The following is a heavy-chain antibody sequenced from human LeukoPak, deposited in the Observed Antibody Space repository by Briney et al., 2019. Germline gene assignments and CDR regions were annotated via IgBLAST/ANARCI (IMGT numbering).Heavy chain of an antibody. J-gene: IGHJ6*03. Sequence: GGSLRLSCAASGFTFSSYAMHWVRQAPGKGLEWVAFIRYDGSNKYYADSVKGRFTISRDNSKNTLYLQMNSLRAEDTAVYYCARRVVPGYYYYMDVWGKGTTVTVSS. V-gene: IGHV3-30*02. CDR3: ARRVVPGYYYYMDV. D-gene: IGHD3-3*01. CDR1: GFTFSSYA. CDR2: IRYDGSNK.